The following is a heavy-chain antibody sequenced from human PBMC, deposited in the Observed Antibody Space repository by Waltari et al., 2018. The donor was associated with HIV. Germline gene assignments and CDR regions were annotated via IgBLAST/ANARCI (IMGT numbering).Heavy chain of an antibody. Sequence: EVQLVESGGGLVKPGRSLRLSCTASGFTLGDYAMSWFRKDPGKGLEWVGFIRSKAYGGTTEYAESVKGRFTISRDDSKSIAYLQMNSLKTEDTAVYYCTRDLDGYSPGPDAFDIWGQGTMVTVSS. V-gene: IGHV3-49*05. D-gene: IGHD5-18*01. CDR2: IRSKAYGGTT. CDR3: TRDLDGYSPGPDAFDI. CDR1: GFTLGDYA. J-gene: IGHJ3*02.